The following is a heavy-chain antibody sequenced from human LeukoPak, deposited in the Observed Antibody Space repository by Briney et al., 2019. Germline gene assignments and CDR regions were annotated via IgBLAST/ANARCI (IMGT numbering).Heavy chain of an antibody. CDR3: AKVRAGHYFDY. D-gene: IGHD6-19*01. Sequence: GRSLRLSCAASGFTFSSYAMSWVRQAPGKGLEWVSSISGSAGSTYYADSVEGRFTISRDNSKSTLYLQMNSLRAEDTAVYCCAKVRAGHYFDYWGQGTLVTVSS. CDR1: GFTFSSYA. J-gene: IGHJ4*02. CDR2: ISGSAGST. V-gene: IGHV3-23*01.